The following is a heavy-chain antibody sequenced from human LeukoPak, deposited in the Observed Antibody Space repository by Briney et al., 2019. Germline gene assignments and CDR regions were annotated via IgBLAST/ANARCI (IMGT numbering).Heavy chain of an antibody. Sequence: PSETLSLTCTVSGGSISSSSYYWGWIRQPPGKGLEWIGSIYYSGSTYYNPSLKSRVTISVDTSKNQFSLKLSSVTAADTAVYYCARDGRWDFWSGYSVDYWGQGTLVTVSS. V-gene: IGHV4-39*02. D-gene: IGHD3-3*01. J-gene: IGHJ4*02. CDR3: ARDGRWDFWSGYSVDY. CDR1: GGSISSSSYY. CDR2: IYYSGST.